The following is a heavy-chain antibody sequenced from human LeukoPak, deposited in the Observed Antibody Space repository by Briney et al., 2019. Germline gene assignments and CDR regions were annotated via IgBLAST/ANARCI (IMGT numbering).Heavy chain of an antibody. CDR3: ARDLYYDSSGSTDY. V-gene: IGHV1-18*01. CDR1: GYTFTSYG. J-gene: IGHJ4*02. CDR2: ISAYNGNT. D-gene: IGHD3-22*01. Sequence: AASVKVSCNASGYTFTSYGISWVRQAPGQGLEWMGWISAYNGNTNYAQKLQGRVTMTTDTSTSTAYMELRSLRSDDTAVYYCARDLYYDSSGSTDYWGQGTLVTVSS.